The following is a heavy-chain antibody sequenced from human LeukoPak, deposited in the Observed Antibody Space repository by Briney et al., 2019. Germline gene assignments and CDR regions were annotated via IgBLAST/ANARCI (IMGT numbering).Heavy chain of an antibody. V-gene: IGHV4-34*01. CDR3: ARGLYGDYDPDFDY. Sequence: SSETLSLTCAVYGGSFSGYYWSWIRQPPGKGLEWIGEINHSGSTNYNPSLESRVTISVDTSKNQFSLKLSSVTAADTAVYYCARGLYGDYDPDFDYWGQGTLVTVSS. D-gene: IGHD4-17*01. J-gene: IGHJ4*02. CDR1: GGSFSGYY. CDR2: INHSGST.